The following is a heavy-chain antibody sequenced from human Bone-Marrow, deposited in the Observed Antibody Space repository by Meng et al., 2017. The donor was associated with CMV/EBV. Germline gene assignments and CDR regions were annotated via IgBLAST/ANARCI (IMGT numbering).Heavy chain of an antibody. V-gene: IGHV3-7*01. CDR3: ARDDYYILTGYGY. CDR1: GFTFSSYW. J-gene: IGHJ4*02. CDR2: IKQDGSEK. Sequence: GGSLRLSCAASGFTFSSYWMSWVRQAPGKGLEWVANIKQDGSEKYYVDSVKGRFTISRDNAKNSLYLQMNSLRAEDTAVYYCARDDYYILTGYGYWGQGTLVTVSS. D-gene: IGHD3-9*01.